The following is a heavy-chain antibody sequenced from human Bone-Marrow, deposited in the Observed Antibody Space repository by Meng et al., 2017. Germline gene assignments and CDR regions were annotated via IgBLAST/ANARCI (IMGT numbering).Heavy chain of an antibody. J-gene: IGHJ4*01. CDR2: INPNSGGT. D-gene: IGHD3-16*02. V-gene: IGHV1-2*06. Sequence: ASVKVSCKASGYTFTGYYMHWVRQAPGQGLEWMGRINPNSGGTNYAQKFRGRVTMTRDTSISTAYMELSRLRSDDTAEYYCAREGYVWGSYRGKYYFDYWGQGTLVTVSS. CDR1: GYTFTGYY. CDR3: AREGYVWGSYRGKYYFDY.